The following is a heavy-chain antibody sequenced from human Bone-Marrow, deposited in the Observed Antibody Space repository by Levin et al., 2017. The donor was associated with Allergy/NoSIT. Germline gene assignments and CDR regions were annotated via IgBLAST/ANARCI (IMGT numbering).Heavy chain of an antibody. V-gene: IGHV1-69*13. CDR1: GGTFSSYA. J-gene: IGHJ6*03. Sequence: SVKVSCKASGGTFSSYAISWVRQAPGQGLEWMGGIIPIFGTANYAQKFQGRVTITADESTSTAYMELSSLRSEDTAVYYCARDKGAAYYYYDYMDVWGKGTTVTVSS. CDR3: ARDKGAAYYYYDYMDV. CDR2: IIPIFGTA.